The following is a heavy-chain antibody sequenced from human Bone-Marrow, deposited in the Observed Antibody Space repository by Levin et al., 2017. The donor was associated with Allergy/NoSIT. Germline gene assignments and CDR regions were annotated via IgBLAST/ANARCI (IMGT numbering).Heavy chain of an antibody. V-gene: IGHV3-53*01. D-gene: IGHD3-3*01. Sequence: GESLKISCAASGLTVSTNFMNWVRRAPGKGLEWVSALFTSGATYYADSVKGRFTISRDRSKNTVYLHMTSLGVEDTAIYYCARIRLSLYYFDYWGQGTLVTVSS. CDR3: ARIRLSLYYFDY. CDR1: GLTVSTNF. CDR2: LFTSGAT. J-gene: IGHJ4*02.